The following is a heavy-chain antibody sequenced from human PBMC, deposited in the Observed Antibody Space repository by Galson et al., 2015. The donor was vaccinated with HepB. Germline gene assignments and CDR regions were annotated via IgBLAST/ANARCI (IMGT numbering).Heavy chain of an antibody. Sequence: SVKVSCKASGGIFTTYTLSWVRQAPGQGLEWMGGITPIFGSANYAQKFQGRVTITADKSTSTTYMELRRLRFEDTAVYYCVRQYDSSGYYFYWGQGTLVTVSS. CDR1: GGIFTTYT. CDR3: VRQYDSSGYYFY. CDR2: ITPIFGSA. D-gene: IGHD3-22*01. J-gene: IGHJ4*02. V-gene: IGHV1-69*06.